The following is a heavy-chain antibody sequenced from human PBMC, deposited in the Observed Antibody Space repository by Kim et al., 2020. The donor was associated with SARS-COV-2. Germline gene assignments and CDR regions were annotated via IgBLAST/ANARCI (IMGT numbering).Heavy chain of an antibody. V-gene: IGHV6-1*01. CDR3: ARMEWWQLLSPFDP. CDR1: GDSVSSNSAA. CDR2: TYYRSKWYN. J-gene: IGHJ5*02. Sequence: SQTLSLTCAISGDSVSSNSAAWNWIRQSPSRGLEWLGRTYYRSKWYNDYAISVKSRITINPDTSKNQFSLQLNSVTPEDTAVYYCARMEWWQLLSPFDPWGQGTLVTVSS. D-gene: IGHD2-15*01.